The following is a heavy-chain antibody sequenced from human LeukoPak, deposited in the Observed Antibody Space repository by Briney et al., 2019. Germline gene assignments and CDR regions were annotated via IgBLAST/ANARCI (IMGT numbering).Heavy chain of an antibody. Sequence: GGSLRLSCAGTRFIFSNYAISWVRQAPGKVLEWVSSLNGLSGGTDYADSVKGRFTISRDNAKHSLYRQMNSLGAEDTAVYYCARDLVGFTMKDWGQGTLVTVSS. D-gene: IGHD3-22*01. V-gene: IGHV3-23*01. J-gene: IGHJ4*02. CDR2: LNGLSGGT. CDR1: RFIFSNYA. CDR3: ARDLVGFTMKD.